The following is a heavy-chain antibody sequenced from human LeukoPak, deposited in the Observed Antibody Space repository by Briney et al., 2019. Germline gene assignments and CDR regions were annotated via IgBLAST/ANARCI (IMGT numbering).Heavy chain of an antibody. Sequence: SETLSLTCAVYGGSFSGYYWSWIRQPPGKGLEWIGEINHSGSTNYNPSLKSRVTISVDTSKNQFSLKLSSVTAADTAVYYCASSYIAVAGPRYYFDYWGQGTLVTVSS. CDR2: INHSGST. J-gene: IGHJ4*02. D-gene: IGHD6-19*01. CDR3: ASSYIAVAGPRYYFDY. CDR1: GGSFSGYY. V-gene: IGHV4-34*01.